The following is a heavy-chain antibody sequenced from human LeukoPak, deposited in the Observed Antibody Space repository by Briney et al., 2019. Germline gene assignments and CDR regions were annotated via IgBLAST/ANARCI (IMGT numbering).Heavy chain of an antibody. J-gene: IGHJ4*02. CDR1: GYTFTGYY. CDR3: ARGSIVVVPAAYPDY. D-gene: IGHD2-2*01. V-gene: IGHV1-2*02. Sequence: ASVKVSCKASGYTFTGYYMHWVRQAPGQGLEWMGWINPNSGGTNYAQKFQGRVTMTRDTSISTAYMELSRLRSDDTAVYYCARGSIVVVPAAYPDYWGQGTLVTVSS. CDR2: INPNSGGT.